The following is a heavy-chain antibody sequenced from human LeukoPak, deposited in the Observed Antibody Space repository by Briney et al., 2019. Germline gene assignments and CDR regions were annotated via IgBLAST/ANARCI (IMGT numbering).Heavy chain of an antibody. D-gene: IGHD3-22*01. J-gene: IGHJ5*02. CDR1: GFTFSSYW. CDR2: INSDGSST. Sequence: GGSLRLSCAASGFTFSSYWMYWVRQAPGKGLVWVSRINSDGSSTSYADSVKGRFTISRDNAKNTLYLQMNSLRAEDTAVYYCARDPNPITMIVVRPWFDPWGQGTLVTVSS. CDR3: ARDPNPITMIVVRPWFDP. V-gene: IGHV3-74*01.